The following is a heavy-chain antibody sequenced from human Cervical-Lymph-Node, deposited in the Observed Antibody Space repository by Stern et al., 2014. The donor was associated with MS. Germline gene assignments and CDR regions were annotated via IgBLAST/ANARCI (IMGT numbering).Heavy chain of an antibody. V-gene: IGHV4-30-2*01. Sequence: VQLVESGSGQAKPSQTLSLTCAVSGGSISSGGSSWNWIRQPPGKGLEWIGFIYHSGSTYYNPSLTGRVFISVDTSKNQFALNLRSVTAADTAVYYCARGGVIYTQDRNGFDVWGQGTMVTVSS. CDR3: ARGGVIYTQDRNGFDV. J-gene: IGHJ3*01. CDR2: IYHSGST. D-gene: IGHD2-21*01. CDR1: GGSISSGGSS.